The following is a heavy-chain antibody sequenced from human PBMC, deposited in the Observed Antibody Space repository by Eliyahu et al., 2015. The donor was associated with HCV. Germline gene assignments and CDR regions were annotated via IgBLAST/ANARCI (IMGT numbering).Heavy chain of an antibody. CDR3: ARRDYGWYFDL. V-gene: IGHV4-59*08. Sequence: TNYNPSLKSRVTISVDTSKNQFSLKLSSVTAADTAVYYCARRDYGWYFDLWGRGTLVTVSS. D-gene: IGHD4-17*01. J-gene: IGHJ2*01. CDR2: T.